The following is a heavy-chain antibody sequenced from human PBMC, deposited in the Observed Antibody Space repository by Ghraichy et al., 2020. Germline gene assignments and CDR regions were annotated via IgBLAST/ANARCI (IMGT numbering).Heavy chain of an antibody. CDR2: ITPLFGTS. V-gene: IGHV1-69*13. CDR3: ARTPNSCIGGACSNFYYYYGFDV. Sequence: SVKVSCKASGGTFKNYAFSWVRRAPGQGLEWLGVITPLFGTSQYTQKFQGRVTITADESTRTTYMELSSLRSEDTAVYYCARTPNSCIGGACSNFYYYYGFDVWGQGTTVTVSS. D-gene: IGHD2-21*02. CDR1: GGTFKNYA. J-gene: IGHJ6*02.